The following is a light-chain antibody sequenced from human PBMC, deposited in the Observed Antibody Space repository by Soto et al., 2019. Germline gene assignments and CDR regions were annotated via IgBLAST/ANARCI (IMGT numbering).Light chain of an antibody. CDR3: SSYTATRTVV. Sequence: QSALTQPASVAGSPGQSITIACTGTSSDVGGYNYVSWYQLHPGQAPRLVIYDVSIRPPAVSDRFSGSTSGNTASLTISGLQAEDEADYYCSSYTATRTVVFGGGTKLTVL. V-gene: IGLV2-14*03. CDR1: SSDVGGYNY. CDR2: DVS. J-gene: IGLJ3*02.